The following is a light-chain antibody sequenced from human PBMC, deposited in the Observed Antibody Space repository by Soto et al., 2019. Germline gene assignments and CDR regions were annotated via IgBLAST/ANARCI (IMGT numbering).Light chain of an antibody. CDR1: SSNIGSNT. Sequence: QAVVTQPPSVSGTPGQRVTISCSGSSSNIGSNTVTWYQQLPGTAPKVLIYSNNQRPSGVPDRFSGSKSGTSASLAISGLQSEDEADYYCAAWDDSLNGPVFGGGTKLTVL. CDR3: AAWDDSLNGPV. V-gene: IGLV1-44*01. CDR2: SNN. J-gene: IGLJ2*01.